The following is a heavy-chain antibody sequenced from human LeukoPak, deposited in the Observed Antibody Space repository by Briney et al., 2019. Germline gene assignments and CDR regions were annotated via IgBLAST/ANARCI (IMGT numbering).Heavy chain of an antibody. CDR2: ISSSSSYI. Sequence: PGGSLRLSCAASGFTFSSYSMNWVRQAPGKGLEWVSSISSSSSYIYYADSVKGRFTISRDNAKNSLYLQMNSLRAEDTAVYYCARDWSDVVAATPDAFDIWGQGTMVTVSS. CDR3: ARDWSDVVAATPDAFDI. D-gene: IGHD2-15*01. CDR1: GFTFSSYS. J-gene: IGHJ3*02. V-gene: IGHV3-21*01.